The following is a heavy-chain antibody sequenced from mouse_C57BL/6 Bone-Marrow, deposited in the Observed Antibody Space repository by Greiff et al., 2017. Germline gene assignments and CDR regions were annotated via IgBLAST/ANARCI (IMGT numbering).Heavy chain of an antibody. V-gene: IGHV1-76*01. CDR1: GYTFTDYY. CDR3: AREFYYYGSRYAMDY. J-gene: IGHJ4*01. CDR2: IYPGSGNT. Sequence: VQLQQSGAELVRPGASVKLSCKASGYTFTDYYINWVKQRPGQGLEWIARIYPGSGNTYYNEKFKSKATLTVDKSSSTAYMQLSSLTSEDSAVYYCAREFYYYGSRYAMDYWGQGTSVTVSS. D-gene: IGHD1-1*01.